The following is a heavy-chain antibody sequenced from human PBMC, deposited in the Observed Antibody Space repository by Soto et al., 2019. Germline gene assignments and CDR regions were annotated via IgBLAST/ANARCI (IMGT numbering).Heavy chain of an antibody. CDR1: GFTFSSYG. D-gene: IGHD3-22*01. CDR2: IWYDGSNK. J-gene: IGHJ3*02. Sequence: GSLRLSCAASGFTFSSYGMHWVRQAPGKGLEWVAVIWYDGSNKYYADSVKGRFTISRDNSKNTLYLQMDSLRAEDTAVYYCARESIEYYYDSSGPFDIWGQGTMVTVSS. V-gene: IGHV3-33*01. CDR3: ARESIEYYYDSSGPFDI.